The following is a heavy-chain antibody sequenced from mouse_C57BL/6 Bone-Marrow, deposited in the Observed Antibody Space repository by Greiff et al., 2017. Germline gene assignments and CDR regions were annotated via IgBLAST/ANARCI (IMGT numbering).Heavy chain of an antibody. V-gene: IGHV1-69*01. Sequence: QVQLQQPGAELVMPGASVKLSCKASGYTFTSYWLHWVKQRPGQGLEWIGEIDPSDSTTYSNQKFKGKSTLTVDKSSSTAYMQLSSLTSEDSAVYYCARRVVVAPHARDDWGQGTSVTVSS. CDR3: ARRVVVAPHARDD. J-gene: IGHJ4*01. CDR2: IDPSDSTT. CDR1: GYTFTSYW. D-gene: IGHD1-1*01.